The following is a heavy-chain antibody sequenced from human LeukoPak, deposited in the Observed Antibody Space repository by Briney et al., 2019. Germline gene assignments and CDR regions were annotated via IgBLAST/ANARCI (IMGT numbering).Heavy chain of an antibody. CDR2: INHSGST. CDR1: GGSFNGYY. D-gene: IGHD4-17*01. CDR3: ARATPTYGDYDY. J-gene: IGHJ4*02. Sequence: SETLSLTCAVYGGSFNGYYWSWIRQPPGKGLEWIGEINHSGSTNYNPSLKSRVTISVDTSKNQFSLKLSSVTAADTAVYYCARATPTYGDYDYWGQGTLVTVSS. V-gene: IGHV4-34*01.